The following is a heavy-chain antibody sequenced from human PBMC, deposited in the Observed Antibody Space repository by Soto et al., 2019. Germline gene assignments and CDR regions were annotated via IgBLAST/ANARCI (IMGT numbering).Heavy chain of an antibody. CDR3: AMVNIVVVVAATHEYFQH. CDR1: GGSISSGDYY. D-gene: IGHD2-15*01. CDR2: IYYSGST. V-gene: IGHV4-30-4*01. Sequence: QVQLQESGPGLVKPSQTLSLTCTVSGGSISSGDYYWSWIRQPPGKGLEWIGYIYYSGSTYYNPSLQSRVTISVDTSKNQFSLKLSSVTAADTAVYYCAMVNIVVVVAATHEYFQHWCQGTLVTVSS. J-gene: IGHJ1*01.